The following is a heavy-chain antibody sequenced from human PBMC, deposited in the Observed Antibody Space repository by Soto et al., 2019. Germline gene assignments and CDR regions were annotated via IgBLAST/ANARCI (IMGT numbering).Heavy chain of an antibody. CDR1: GFTLDDKT. CDR3: AKGRAVVVPVSTSYFHYYGLDV. Sequence: SLRLSCAASGFTLDDKTMHCVRQAPGKGLEWVSGVGWNVGDIVYADSVKGRFTVSRDNTKNSLYLEVNSLRAEDTAIYYCAKGRAVVVPVSTSYFHYYGLDVWGQGTTVTVSS. CDR2: VGWNVGDI. J-gene: IGHJ6*02. V-gene: IGHV3-9*01. D-gene: IGHD2-2*01.